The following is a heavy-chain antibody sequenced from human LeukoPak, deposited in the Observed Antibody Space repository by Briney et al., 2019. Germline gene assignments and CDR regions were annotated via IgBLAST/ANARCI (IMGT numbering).Heavy chain of an antibody. V-gene: IGHV3-7*03. Sequence: GGSLRLSCAASGFTFSSCAMSWVRQVPGRGPEWVANVNRDGSETYYLDSVKGRFTISKDNAENSLYLQMNSLRAEDTALYHCARNNGMDVWGQGTTVIVSS. CDR3: ARNNGMDV. CDR1: GFTFSSCA. J-gene: IGHJ6*02. CDR2: VNRDGSET.